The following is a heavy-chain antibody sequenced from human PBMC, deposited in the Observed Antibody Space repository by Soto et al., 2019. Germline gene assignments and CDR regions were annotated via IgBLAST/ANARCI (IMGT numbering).Heavy chain of an antibody. J-gene: IGHJ4*02. Sequence: QVQLVESGGGVVQPGTSLRLSCTASGFSFSSHGMHWVRQAPGKGLEWVATIWYDGSKDQYADSVKGRFTISRDDSKNTLYLQMNSLRDEDTAVYHCAREDSSGWYAGYWGQGTLVTVSS. CDR1: GFSFSSHG. CDR3: AREDSSGWYAGY. CDR2: IWYDGSKD. D-gene: IGHD6-19*01. V-gene: IGHV3-33*01.